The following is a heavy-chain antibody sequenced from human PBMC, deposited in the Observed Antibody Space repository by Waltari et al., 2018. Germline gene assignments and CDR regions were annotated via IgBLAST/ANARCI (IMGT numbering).Heavy chain of an antibody. CDR3: TVYGSSYLFYNYGMDV. CDR2: IKSKTDGGTI. D-gene: IGHD6-13*01. Sequence: VQLVESGGGLVKPGGSLRLSCAASGFTFSNVWMNWVRQAPGKGLEWVGRIKSKTDGGTIDYAVPVKGRFTISRDDSKNTLYLQMSSLKTEDTAVYYCTVYGSSYLFYNYGMDVWGQGTTVTVSS. CDR1: GFTFSNVW. V-gene: IGHV3-15*07. J-gene: IGHJ6*02.